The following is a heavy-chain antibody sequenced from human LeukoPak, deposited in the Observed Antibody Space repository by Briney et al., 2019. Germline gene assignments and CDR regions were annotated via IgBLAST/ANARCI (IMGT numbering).Heavy chain of an antibody. D-gene: IGHD3-10*01. V-gene: IGHV4-61*02. Sequence: SETLPLTCTASGDTISSGSYFWSRLTQPAGKGLEWIGRISTTGSTNYNSSLKSRTSISAVTSKNQFSLSLTSVTAADTPVYYCGRAPYGPLDHWGQGILVTVSS. CDR3: GRAPYGPLDH. CDR1: GDTISSGSYF. J-gene: IGHJ4*02. CDR2: ISTTGST.